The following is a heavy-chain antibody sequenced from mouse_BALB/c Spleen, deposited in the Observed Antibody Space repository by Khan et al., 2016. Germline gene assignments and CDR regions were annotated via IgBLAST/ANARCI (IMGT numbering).Heavy chain of an antibody. CDR2: INRDNDGT. D-gene: IGHD1-1*01. Sequence: VQLKESGPELVKPGASVKMSCKASGYTFTSYVMHWVKQKPGQGLEWIGHINRDNDGTKYNEKFRGKATLTSDKSSSEAYMELSSLTSEDSAVYYCARNNYYVSSFYWYFTVWGAGTTVTVSS. J-gene: IGHJ1*01. V-gene: IGHV1S136*01. CDR3: ARNNYYVSSFYWYFTV. CDR1: GYTFTSYV.